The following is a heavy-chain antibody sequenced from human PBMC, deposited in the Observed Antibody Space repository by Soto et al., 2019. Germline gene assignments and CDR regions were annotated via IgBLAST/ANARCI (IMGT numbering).Heavy chain of an antibody. D-gene: IGHD6-13*01. J-gene: IGHJ5*02. CDR1: GYTFTSYG. Sequence: QVQLVQSGTEVKKPGASVKVFCKASGYTFTSYGIHWVRQAPGQRLEWMGWINAANGDTKYSPKFQGRVTSTRDTSASTAYMELSSLRSEDTAVYYCVRRLGSATGIDWFDPGGQGTLVTVSS. CDR2: INAANGDT. CDR3: VRRLGSATGIDWFDP. V-gene: IGHV1-3*01.